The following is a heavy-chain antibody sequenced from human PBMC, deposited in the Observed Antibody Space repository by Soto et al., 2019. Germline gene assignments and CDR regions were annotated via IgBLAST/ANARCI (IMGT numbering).Heavy chain of an antibody. J-gene: IGHJ6*02. D-gene: IGHD3-3*01. CDR3: ARGGAITIFGVVSAYGMDV. CDR1: GYTFTGYY. V-gene: IGHV1-2*04. CDR2: INPNSGGT. Sequence: GASVKVSCKASGYTFTGYYMHWVRQAPGQGLEWMGWINPNSGGTNYAQKFQGWVTMTRDTSISTAYMELSRLRSADTAVYYCARGGAITIFGVVSAYGMDVWGQGTTVTVTS.